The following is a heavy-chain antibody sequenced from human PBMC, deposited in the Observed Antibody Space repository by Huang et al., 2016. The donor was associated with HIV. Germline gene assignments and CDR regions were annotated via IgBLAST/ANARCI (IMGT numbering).Heavy chain of an antibody. CDR2: ISSYYGVT. Sequence: QVQLVQSGVVVKKPGASVKVSCKASGYTFTSYGISWVRKDPGQGLEWMGWISSYYGVTNYAQDVQGRVTMTTDTSTRTAYMELRSLRSDDTAVYYCARDSPLLGVVIVVVPTAPNAFDIWGQGTMVTVSS. V-gene: IGHV1-18*01. CDR1: GYTFTSYG. CDR3: ARDSPLLGVVIVVVPTAPNAFDI. D-gene: IGHD2-2*01. J-gene: IGHJ3*02.